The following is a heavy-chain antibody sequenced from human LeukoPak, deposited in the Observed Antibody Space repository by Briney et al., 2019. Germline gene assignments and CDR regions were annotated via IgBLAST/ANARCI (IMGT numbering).Heavy chain of an antibody. Sequence: GGPLRLSCAASGFTFSSYAMSWVRQAPGKGLEWVSAISGSGGSTYYADSVKGRFTISRDNAKNSLYLQMNSLRAEDTAVYYCARECGNYDFWSGYFLQPRPFDYWGQGTLVTVSS. CDR3: ARECGNYDFWSGYFLQPRPFDY. J-gene: IGHJ4*02. CDR1: GFTFSSYA. V-gene: IGHV3-23*01. D-gene: IGHD3-3*01. CDR2: ISGSGGST.